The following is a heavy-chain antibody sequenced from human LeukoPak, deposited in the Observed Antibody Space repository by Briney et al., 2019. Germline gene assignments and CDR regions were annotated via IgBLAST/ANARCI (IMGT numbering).Heavy chain of an antibody. CDR2: IDRDGTYI. J-gene: IGHJ4*02. CDR3: ARDTSGSNVITYFDN. CDR1: GFSFSSSS. D-gene: IGHD3-10*01. V-gene: IGHV3-21*01. Sequence: PGGSLRLSCAASGFSFSSSSMSWVRQAPGKGLEWVSYIDRDGTYIFYADSVKGRFTISRDNAKSSLFLQMNSPRAEDTAEYYCARDTSGSNVITYFDNWGQGTLVTVSS.